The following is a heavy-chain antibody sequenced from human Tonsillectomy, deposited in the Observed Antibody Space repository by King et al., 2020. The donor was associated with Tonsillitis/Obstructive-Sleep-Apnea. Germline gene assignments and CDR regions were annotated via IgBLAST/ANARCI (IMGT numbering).Heavy chain of an antibody. J-gene: IGHJ3*01. D-gene: IGHD2-2*01. CDR1: GFTFSSYE. V-gene: IGHV3-48*03. Sequence: VQLVESGGGLVQPGGSLRLSCAASGFTFSSYEMTWVRQAPGKGLEWVSFISSSGNIIYYADSVKGRFTISRDNAKNSLYLQMNSLRADDTAIYYCARDRYIFVIPAAVDAFDVGGQGTMVTVSS. CDR2: ISSSGNII. CDR3: ARDRYIFVIPAAVDAFDV.